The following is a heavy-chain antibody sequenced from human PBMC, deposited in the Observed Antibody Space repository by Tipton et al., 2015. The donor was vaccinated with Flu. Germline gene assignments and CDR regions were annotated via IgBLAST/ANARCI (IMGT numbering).Heavy chain of an antibody. J-gene: IGHJ4*02. CDR1: GASLSDYH. Sequence: TLSLTCTVSGASLSDYHWSWIRQPPGKGLGWIGYVYYSGSGNYNPSLESRITVSVDTSKNQLSLKLNSVTAADTAVYYCASAPYYQDSSGYCFRKYYFDSWGQGTLVTVSS. CDR2: VYYSGSG. CDR3: ASAPYYQDSSGYCFRKYYFDS. D-gene: IGHD3-22*01. V-gene: IGHV4-59*01.